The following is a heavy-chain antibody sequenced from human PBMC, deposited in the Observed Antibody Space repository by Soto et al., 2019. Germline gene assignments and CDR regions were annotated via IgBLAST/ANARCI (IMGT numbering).Heavy chain of an antibody. CDR2: ISSTTNYI. CDR1: GFTFTRYS. J-gene: IGHJ4*02. CDR3: ARESEDLTSNFDY. V-gene: IGHV3-21*06. Sequence: EVQLSQSGGGLVQPGGSLSLSCAASGFTFTRYSMNWVRQAPGKGLEWVSSISSTTNYIYYGDSMKGRFTISRDNAKNSLYLEMNSLRAEDTAVYYCARESEDLTSNFDYWGQGTLVTVSS.